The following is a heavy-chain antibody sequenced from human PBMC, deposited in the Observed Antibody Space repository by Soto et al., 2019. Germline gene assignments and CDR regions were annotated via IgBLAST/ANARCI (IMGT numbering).Heavy chain of an antibody. J-gene: IGHJ4*02. CDR1: GFSLSTHTVG. CDR2: IYWDEDK. Sequence: QITLKESGPTLVKPTQTLTLTCTFSGFSLSTHTVGVAWIRQPPGKALEWLAIIYWDEDKRYSPSLKSRLTITQDTSKNQVVLTMTNMDPVDTATYYCADIVPFDYSGYHFEFWGQGILVTVSS. D-gene: IGHD3-9*01. CDR3: ADIVPFDYSGYHFEF. V-gene: IGHV2-5*02.